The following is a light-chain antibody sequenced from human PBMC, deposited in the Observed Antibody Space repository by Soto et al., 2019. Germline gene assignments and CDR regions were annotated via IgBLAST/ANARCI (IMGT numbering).Light chain of an antibody. V-gene: IGKV3-11*01. CDR2: DVS. CDR1: QSFTSS. CDR3: QQRTTWPT. Sequence: EIVLTQSPATLSLSAGDRATLSCRASQSFTSSLAWFQQKPGQAPRLLIYDVSRRATAIPARFSGSGSGTDFTLTISSLEPEDFAVYYCQQRTTWPTFGGGTKVEIK. J-gene: IGKJ4*01.